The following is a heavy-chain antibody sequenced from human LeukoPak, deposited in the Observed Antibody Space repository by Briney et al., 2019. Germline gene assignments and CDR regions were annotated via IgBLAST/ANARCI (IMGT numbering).Heavy chain of an antibody. CDR1: GFTFNTFA. CDR2: ISFDGSNK. CDR3: ARAGRDYASGNYFYGMDV. J-gene: IGHJ6*02. D-gene: IGHD3-10*01. Sequence: GGSLRLSCAASGFTFNTFAMHWVRQAPGAGLEWVALISFDGSNKYYADSVKGRFTISRDNSKNTLYLQMNSLRSEDTAVFYCARAGRDYASGNYFYGMDVWGQGITVTVSS. V-gene: IGHV3-30*04.